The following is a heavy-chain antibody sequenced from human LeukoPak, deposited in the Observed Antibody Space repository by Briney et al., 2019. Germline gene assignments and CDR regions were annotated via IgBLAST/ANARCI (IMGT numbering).Heavy chain of an antibody. CDR2: VWSDGNNK. D-gene: IGHD6-13*01. CDR1: GFTFSSHG. Sequence: GGSLRLSCAASGFTFSSHGMHWVRQAPGKGLEWVALVWSDGNNKYYADSVKGRFTISRDNSKNTLYLQMNSLRAEDTAIYYCARGYTTSGSWSWFDPWGQGALVTVSS. J-gene: IGHJ5*02. CDR3: ARGYTTSGSWSWFDP. V-gene: IGHV3-33*01.